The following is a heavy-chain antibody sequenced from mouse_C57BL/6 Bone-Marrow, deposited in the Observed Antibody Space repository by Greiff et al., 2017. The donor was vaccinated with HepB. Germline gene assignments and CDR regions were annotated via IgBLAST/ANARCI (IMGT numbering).Heavy chain of an antibody. Sequence: VQLQQSGPELVKPGDSVKISCKASGYSFTCYFMNWVMQSHGKSLEWIGRINPYNGDTFYNQKFKGKATLTVDKSSSTAHMELRSLTSEDSAVYYCARSRGNYYAMDYWGQGTSVTVSS. CDR2: INPYNGDT. J-gene: IGHJ4*01. CDR1: GYSFTCYF. CDR3: ARSRGNYYAMDY. V-gene: IGHV1-20*01.